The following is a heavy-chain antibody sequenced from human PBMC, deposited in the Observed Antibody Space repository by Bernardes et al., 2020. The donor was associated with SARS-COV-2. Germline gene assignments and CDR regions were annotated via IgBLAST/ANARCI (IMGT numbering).Heavy chain of an antibody. V-gene: IGHV3-13*05. D-gene: IGHD5-18*01. Sequence: VGSLRLSCAASGFTFSSYDMHWVRQATGKGLEWVSPICTAGDPYYPGSVKGRFTISRENAKNSLYLQMNNLRSVDTALYYCARGSYGYLGLMDVWGQGTTVTVSS. J-gene: IGHJ6*02. CDR3: ARGSYGYLGLMDV. CDR2: ICTAGDP. CDR1: GFTFSSYD.